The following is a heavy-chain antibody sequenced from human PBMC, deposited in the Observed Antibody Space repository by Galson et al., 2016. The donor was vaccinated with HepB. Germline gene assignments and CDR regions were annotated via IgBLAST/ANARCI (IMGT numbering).Heavy chain of an antibody. Sequence: SLRLSCAASGFTVSNHYMSWVRQAPGKGLEWVSIIYSDGSTYYADSVKGRFAISRDNSKNTVYLQMNSLRAEDTAMYYCAGDYYSSGWAYYWGQGTLVTVSS. CDR2: IYSDGST. D-gene: IGHD6-19*01. CDR3: AGDYYSSGWAYY. CDR1: GFTVSNHY. V-gene: IGHV3-53*01. J-gene: IGHJ4*02.